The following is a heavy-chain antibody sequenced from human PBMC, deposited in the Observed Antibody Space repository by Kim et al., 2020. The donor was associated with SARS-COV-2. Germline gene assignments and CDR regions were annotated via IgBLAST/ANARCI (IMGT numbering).Heavy chain of an antibody. V-gene: IGHV4-59*13. Sequence: SETLSLTCTVSGGSISSYYWSWIRQPPGKGLEWIGYIYYSGSTNYNPSLKSRVTISVDTSKNQFSLKLSSVTAADTAVYYCARVEGWDYYGMDVWGQGTTVTVSS. J-gene: IGHJ6*02. CDR1: GGSISSYY. CDR2: IYYSGST. CDR3: ARVEGWDYYGMDV. D-gene: IGHD3-16*01.